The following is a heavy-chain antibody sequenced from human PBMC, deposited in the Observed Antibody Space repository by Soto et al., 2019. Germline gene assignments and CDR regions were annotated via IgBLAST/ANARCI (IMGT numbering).Heavy chain of an antibody. CDR2: ARNKVNNYII. CDR1: GFPFSTSA. J-gene: IGHJ4*02. V-gene: IGHV3-72*01. Sequence: EVQLLESGGGLVQPGGSLRLSCAASGFPFSTSAMNWVRQAPGKGLEWVGRARNKVNNYIIAYAASVKGRFIISRDDSRNSLYLQMNSLKTEDTAVYFCARLMGTSFDVWGLGTLVTVSS. D-gene: IGHD2-8*01. CDR3: ARLMGTSFDV.